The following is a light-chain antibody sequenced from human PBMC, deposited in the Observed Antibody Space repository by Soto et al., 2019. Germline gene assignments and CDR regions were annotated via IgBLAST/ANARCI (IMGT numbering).Light chain of an antibody. CDR2: AAS. Sequence: LTQSPATLSASLGDRATISCRASQPISRHLAWYQQKPGQAPRLLIYAASTRATDIPCRFSGGGSETEFTLTISSLQSEDFAIYFCQQYNTWPRTFGQGTKVDIK. V-gene: IGKV3-15*01. CDR1: QPISRH. CDR3: QQYNTWPRT. J-gene: IGKJ1*01.